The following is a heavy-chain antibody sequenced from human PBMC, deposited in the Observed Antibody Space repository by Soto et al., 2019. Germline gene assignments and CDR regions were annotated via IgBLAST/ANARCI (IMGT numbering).Heavy chain of an antibody. V-gene: IGHV2-5*01. J-gene: IGHJ5*02. CDR1: GFSLSTSGVG. CDR3: SHNSDSKTSTRRPFDP. CDR2: IYWNDDK. D-gene: IGHD2-15*01. Sequence: QITLKESGPTLVKPTQTLTLTCTFSGFSLSTSGVGVGWIRQPPGKALEWLALIYWNDDKRYSPSLKSRLTITKETPKNQVVLNMTHQDPVETATYYCSHNSDSKTSTRRPFDPWGQGTLVTVSS.